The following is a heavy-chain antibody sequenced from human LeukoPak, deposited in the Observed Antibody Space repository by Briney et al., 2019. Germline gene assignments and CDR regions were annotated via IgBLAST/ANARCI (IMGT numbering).Heavy chain of an antibody. D-gene: IGHD2/OR15-2a*01. CDR2: IWYDGSNK. CDR3: ARDVKLTPSHY. V-gene: IGHV3-33*01. Sequence: GGSLRLSCAASGFTFSSYGMHWVRQAPGKGLEWVAVIWYDGSNKYYADSVKGRFTISRDNSKNTLYLQMNSLRVEDTAVYYCARDVKLTPSHYWGQGTLVTVSS. J-gene: IGHJ4*02. CDR1: GFTFSSYG.